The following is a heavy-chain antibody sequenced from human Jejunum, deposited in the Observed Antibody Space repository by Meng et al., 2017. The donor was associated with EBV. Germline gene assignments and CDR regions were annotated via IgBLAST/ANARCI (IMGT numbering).Heavy chain of an antibody. D-gene: IGHD1/OR15-1a*01. CDR2: INAGSGYT. J-gene: IGHJ5*02. Sequence: QVQLVQSGAEVKTPGASVKVSCKASGFTFTSYAMHWVRQAPGQRLEWMGWINAGSGYTRYSQKFQGRVTITRDTSASIVYMELSSLRSEDTAVYFCARENGSELEQPNYNWFGPWGQGTLVTVSS. CDR1: GFTFTSYA. V-gene: IGHV1-3*01. CDR3: ARENGSELEQPNYNWFGP.